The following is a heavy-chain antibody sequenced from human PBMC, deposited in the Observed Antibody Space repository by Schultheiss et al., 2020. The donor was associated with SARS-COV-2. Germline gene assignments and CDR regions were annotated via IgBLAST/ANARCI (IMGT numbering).Heavy chain of an antibody. Sequence: GESLKISCKGSGYSFTSYWIGWVRQMPGKGLEWMGIIYPGDSDTTYSPSFQGQVAISVDKSITTAYLQWSSLKASDTAMYYCARPGWADAFDIWGQGTTVTVSS. V-gene: IGHV5-51*01. D-gene: IGHD6-19*01. J-gene: IGHJ3*02. CDR1: GYSFTSYW. CDR2: IYPGDSDT. CDR3: ARPGWADAFDI.